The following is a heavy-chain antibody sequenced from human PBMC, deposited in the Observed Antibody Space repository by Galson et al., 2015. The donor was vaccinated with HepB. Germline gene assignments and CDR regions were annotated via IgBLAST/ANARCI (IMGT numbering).Heavy chain of an antibody. CDR1: GGSISSYY. D-gene: IGHD4-17*01. V-gene: IGHV4-59*01. CDR2: IYYSGST. J-gene: IGHJ5*01. Sequence: TLSLTCTVSGGSISSYYWSWIRQPPGKGLEWIGYIYYSGSTNYNPSLKSRVTISVDTSKNQFSLKLSSVTAADTAVYYCARVGNYGDLDSWGQGTLVTVSS. CDR3: ARVGNYGDLDS.